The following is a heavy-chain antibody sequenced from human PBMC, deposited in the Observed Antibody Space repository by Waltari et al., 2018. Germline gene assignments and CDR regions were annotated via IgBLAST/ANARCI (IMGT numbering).Heavy chain of an antibody. CDR2: IYQSGST. CDR3: AREGVSWFDP. J-gene: IGHJ5*02. CDR1: GYSMSSGYY. V-gene: IGHV4-38-2*02. Sequence: QVQLQESGPGLVKPSETLSLTCTVSGYSMSSGYYWGWIRPPPGKGLEWIGSIYQSGSTYYNPSLKSRVTISVDTSKIQFSLKLSSVTAADTAVYYCAREGVSWFDPWGQGTLVTVSS. D-gene: IGHD2-8*01.